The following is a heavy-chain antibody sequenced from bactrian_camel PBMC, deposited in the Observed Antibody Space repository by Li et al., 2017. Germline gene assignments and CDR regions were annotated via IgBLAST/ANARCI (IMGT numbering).Heavy chain of an antibody. Sequence: DVQLVESGGGSVQAGESLRLSCTVSGYNFRYGCLGWFRQVPGKGREGLAALYSFYGTANYADSVKGRFTISYDNPKKTLYLQMNSLKPEDTAVYYCVRGWDDDTWSSNYWGQGTQVTVS. CDR3: VRGWDDDTWSSNY. V-gene: IGHV3S40*01. CDR2: LYSFYGTA. D-gene: IGHD3*01. J-gene: IGHJ4*01. CDR1: GYNFRYGC.